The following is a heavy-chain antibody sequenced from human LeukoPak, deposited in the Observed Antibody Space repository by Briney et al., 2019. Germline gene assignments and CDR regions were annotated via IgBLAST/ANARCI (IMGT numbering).Heavy chain of an antibody. Sequence: GGSLRLSCVASGFTFSSYSMNWVRQAPGKGLEWVSAISGSGGSTYYADSVKGRFTISRDNSKNTLYLQMNSLRAEDTAVYYCAKVEHDYVWGSYRPYYFDYWGRGTLVTVSS. CDR1: GFTFSSYS. CDR2: ISGSGGST. D-gene: IGHD3-16*02. J-gene: IGHJ4*02. V-gene: IGHV3-23*01. CDR3: AKVEHDYVWGSYRPYYFDY.